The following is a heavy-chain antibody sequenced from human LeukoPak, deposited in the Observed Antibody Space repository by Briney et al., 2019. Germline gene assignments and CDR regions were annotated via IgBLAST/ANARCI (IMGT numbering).Heavy chain of an antibody. CDR2: IFHSGRT. V-gene: IGHV4-4*02. J-gene: IGHJ4*02. CDR3: ARRERNYCSGGSCYGAVAGPFSVGFDY. D-gene: IGHD2-15*01. CDR1: GGSISSSNW. Sequence: PSETLSLTCAVSGGSISSSNWWSWVRQPPGKGLEFIGEIFHSGRTNYNPSLKSRVLISVDTSKNQFSLKLSSVTAADTAVYYCARRERNYCSGGSCYGAVAGPFSVGFDYWGQGTLVTVSS.